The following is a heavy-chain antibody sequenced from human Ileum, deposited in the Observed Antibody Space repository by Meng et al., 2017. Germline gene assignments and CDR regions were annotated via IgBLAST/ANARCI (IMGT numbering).Heavy chain of an antibody. CDR2: TYYRSKWYS. CDR3: ASGSGSLDY. D-gene: IGHD3-3*01. V-gene: IGHV6-1*01. J-gene: IGHJ4*02. Sequence: EQLQQAGPGLVKPSQTPSLTCAVAGGSVSSNIAAWNWIRQSPLRGLEWLGRTYYRSKWYSEYAVSVKSRISITPDTSKNQFSLQMNSVTPEDTAVYYCASGSGSLDYWGPGTLVTVSS. CDR1: GGSVSSNIAA.